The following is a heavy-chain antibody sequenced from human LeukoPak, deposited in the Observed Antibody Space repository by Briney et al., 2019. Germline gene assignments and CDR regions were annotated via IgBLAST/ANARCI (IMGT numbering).Heavy chain of an antibody. CDR1: GYSFTSYW. CDR3: ARASYSSGWYRVVDY. D-gene: IGHD6-19*01. V-gene: IGHV5-51*01. Sequence: GESLKISCKGSGYSFTSYWIGWVRQMPGKGLEWMGIIYPGDSDTRYSPSFQGQVTISADKSISTAYLQWSSLKASDTAMYYCARASYSSGWYRVVDYWGQGTLVTVSS. J-gene: IGHJ4*02. CDR2: IYPGDSDT.